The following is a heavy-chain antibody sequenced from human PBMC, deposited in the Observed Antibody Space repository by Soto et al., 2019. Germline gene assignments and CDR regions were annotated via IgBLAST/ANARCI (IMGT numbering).Heavy chain of an antibody. D-gene: IGHD2-2*01. J-gene: IGHJ1*01. CDR1: GGSFSGYY. CDR3: ARGPVTRPEYFQH. CDR2: INHSGST. Sequence: QVQLQQWGAGLLKPSETLSLTCAVYGGSFSGYYWSWIRQPPGKGLEWIGEINHSGSTNYNPSLKSRVTISVDTSKNQFSLKLSSVTAADKAVYYCARGPVTRPEYFQHWGQGTLVTDSS. V-gene: IGHV4-34*01.